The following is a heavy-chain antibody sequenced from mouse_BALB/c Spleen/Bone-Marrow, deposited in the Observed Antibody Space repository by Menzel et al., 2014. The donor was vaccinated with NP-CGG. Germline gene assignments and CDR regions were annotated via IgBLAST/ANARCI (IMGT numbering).Heavy chain of an antibody. D-gene: IGHD2-14*01. V-gene: IGHV14-3*02. J-gene: IGHJ1*01. CDR2: IDPAIFT. Sequence: VHLQQSGAELVKPGASVKLSCTASGFNIKDTYLHWVKQRPELGLDWIGRIDPAIFTKYDPKFQGKATITADTSSNTVYLHLSSLTSEDTAVYYCASYRYGWYFDVWDEATTINVPS. CDR3: ASYRYGWYFDV. CDR1: GFNIKDTY.